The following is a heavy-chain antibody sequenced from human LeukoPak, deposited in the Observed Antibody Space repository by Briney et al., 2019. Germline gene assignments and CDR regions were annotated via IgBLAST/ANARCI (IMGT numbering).Heavy chain of an antibody. CDR1: GGTFSNYA. V-gene: IGHV1-69*13. J-gene: IGHJ3*02. D-gene: IGHD3-22*01. Sequence: SVKVSCKASGGTFSNYAISWVRQAPGEGLEWMGGIIPIFGTANYAQKFQGRVTITADEFTSTAYMELSSLRSEDTAVYYCARVRYDSSGYYPPDAFDIWGQGTMVTVSS. CDR2: IIPIFGTA. CDR3: ARVRYDSSGYYPPDAFDI.